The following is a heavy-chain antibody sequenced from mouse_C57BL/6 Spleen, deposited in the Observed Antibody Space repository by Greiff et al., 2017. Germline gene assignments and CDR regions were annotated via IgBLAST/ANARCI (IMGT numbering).Heavy chain of an antibody. J-gene: IGHJ1*03. Sequence: VQLQESGPELVKPGASVKISCMASGYAFSSSWMNWVKQRPGKGLEWIGRIYPGDGDTNYNGKFKGKATLTADKSSSTAYMQLSSLTSEDSAVYFCARSGTDYYGSSYGYFDVWGTGTTVTVSS. CDR3: ARSGTDYYGSSYGYFDV. D-gene: IGHD1-1*01. CDR1: GYAFSSSW. V-gene: IGHV1-82*01. CDR2: IYPGDGDT.